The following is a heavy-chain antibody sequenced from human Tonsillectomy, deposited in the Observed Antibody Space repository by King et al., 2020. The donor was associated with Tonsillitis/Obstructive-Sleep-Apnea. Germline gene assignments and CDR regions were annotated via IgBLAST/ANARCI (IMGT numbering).Heavy chain of an antibody. D-gene: IGHD1-26*01. V-gene: IGHV4-34*01. CDR2: INHSGRT. CDR3: ARGAGRSDPIDY. Sequence: VQLQQWGAGLLKPSETLSLTCAVYGGSFSGYYWSWIRQPPGKGLEWIGEINHSGRTNYNPSLKRRVTISVDTSKNQFSLKLSSVTAADTAVYYCARGAGRSDPIDYWGQGTLVTVSS. CDR1: GGSFSGYY. J-gene: IGHJ4*02.